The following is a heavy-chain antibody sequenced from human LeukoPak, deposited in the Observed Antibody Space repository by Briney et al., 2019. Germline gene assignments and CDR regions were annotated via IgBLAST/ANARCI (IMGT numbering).Heavy chain of an antibody. V-gene: IGHV4-39*01. CDR2: IYYSGST. Sequence: PSETLSLTCTVSGGSISSSSYYWGWIRQPPGKGLEWIGSIYYSGSTYYNPSLKSRVTISVDTSKNQFSLKLSSVTAADTAVYYCARSGSTSLYYMDVWGKGTTVTISS. J-gene: IGHJ6*03. CDR3: ARSGSTSLYYMDV. D-gene: IGHD2-2*01. CDR1: GGSISSSSYY.